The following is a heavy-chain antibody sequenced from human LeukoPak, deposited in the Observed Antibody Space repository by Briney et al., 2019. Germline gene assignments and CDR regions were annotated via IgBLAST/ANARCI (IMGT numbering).Heavy chain of an antibody. V-gene: IGHV3-74*01. CDR3: ARDPRGYLAAAGIDY. D-gene: IGHD6-13*01. CDR1: GFTFSSYW. J-gene: IGHJ4*02. CDR2: INSDGSST. Sequence: GGSLRLSCAASGFTFSSYWMHWVHQAPGKGLVWVSRINSDGSSTTYADSVKGRFTISRDNAKNTLYLQMNSLRAEDTAVYYCARDPRGYLAAAGIDYWGQGTLVTVSS.